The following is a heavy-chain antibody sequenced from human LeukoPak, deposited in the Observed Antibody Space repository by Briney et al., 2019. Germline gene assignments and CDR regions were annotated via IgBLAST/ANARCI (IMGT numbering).Heavy chain of an antibody. Sequence: GGSLRLSCAASGFTFSSYDMHWVRQAPGKGLEWVAVISYDGSNKYYADSVKGRFTISRDNSKNTLYLQMNSLRAEDTAVYYCARVDDLDAFDIWGQGTLVTVSS. D-gene: IGHD2-2*03. CDR1: GFTFSSYD. J-gene: IGHJ3*02. CDR2: ISYDGSNK. V-gene: IGHV3-30*19. CDR3: ARVDDLDAFDI.